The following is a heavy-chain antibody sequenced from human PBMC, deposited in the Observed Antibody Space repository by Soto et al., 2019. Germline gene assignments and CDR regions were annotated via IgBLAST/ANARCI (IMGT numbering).Heavy chain of an antibody. D-gene: IGHD3-10*01. V-gene: IGHV1-69*01. CDR3: ARDRDTMVRGPRWFDP. J-gene: IGHJ5*02. CDR2: VIPIFGTA. Sequence: QVQLVQSGAEVKKPGSSVKVSCKASGGTFSSYAISWVRQAPGQGLEWMGGVIPIFGTANYAQKFQGRVTITADESTSTAYMELSSLRSEDTAVYYCARDRDTMVRGPRWFDPWGQGTLVTVSS. CDR1: GGTFSSYA.